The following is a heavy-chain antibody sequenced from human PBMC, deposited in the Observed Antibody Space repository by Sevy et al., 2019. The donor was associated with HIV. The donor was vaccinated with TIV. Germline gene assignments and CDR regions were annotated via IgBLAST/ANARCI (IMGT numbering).Heavy chain of an antibody. CDR2: INGKGRST. CDR3: AKTIDSGGGVVPAANYYYYGMDV. J-gene: IGHJ6*02. Sequence: GGSLRLSCAVSGFTFSGYAMNWVRQAPGKGLEWVSAINGKGRSTHYADSVEGRFTISRDNSKNTLYLEMNGLRAEDTAVYYCAKTIDSGGGVVPAANYYYYGMDVWGQGTTVTVSS. D-gene: IGHD2-2*01. V-gene: IGHV3-23*01. CDR1: GFTFSGYA.